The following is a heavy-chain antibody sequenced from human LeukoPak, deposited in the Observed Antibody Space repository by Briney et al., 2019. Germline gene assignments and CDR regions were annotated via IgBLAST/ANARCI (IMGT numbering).Heavy chain of an antibody. D-gene: IGHD1-26*01. J-gene: IGHJ4*02. Sequence: GGSLRLSCAASGFTFSSCWMTWVRQAPGRGLEWVANIKQDGNEKYYVDSVKGRFSISRDNAKNSVYLQMNSLRAEDTAVYYCARLMGERSLFDYWGQGVLVTVSS. V-gene: IGHV3-7*02. CDR3: ARLMGERSLFDY. CDR1: GFTFSSCW. CDR2: IKQDGNEK.